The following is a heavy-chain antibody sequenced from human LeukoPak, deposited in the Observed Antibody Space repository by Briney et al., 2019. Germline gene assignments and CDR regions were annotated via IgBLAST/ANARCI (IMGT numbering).Heavy chain of an antibody. D-gene: IGHD2-2*01. CDR2: ISGSGHST. CDR3: AKDSSLLVLWYGDYFDY. J-gene: IGHJ4*02. Sequence: PGGSLRLSCAASGSTFSSYAMSWVRQAPGKGLEWVSAISGSGHSTDYADSVKGRFTISRDNSKNTLYLEMNSLRVEDTAVYYCAKDSSLLVLWYGDYFDYWGQGTLVTVSS. CDR1: GSTFSSYA. V-gene: IGHV3-23*01.